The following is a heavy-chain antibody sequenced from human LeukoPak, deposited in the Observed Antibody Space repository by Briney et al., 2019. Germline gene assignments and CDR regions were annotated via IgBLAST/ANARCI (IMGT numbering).Heavy chain of an antibody. V-gene: IGHV4-59*01. CDR1: GGSISSYY. Sequence: KPSETLSLTCTVSGGSISSYYWSWIRQPPGKALEWIGYIYYSGSTNYNPSLKSRVTISVDTSKNQFSLKLSSVTAADTAVYYCAREGDLGYFFDYWGQGTLVTVSS. CDR3: AREGDLGYFFDY. D-gene: IGHD3-16*01. J-gene: IGHJ4*02. CDR2: IYYSGST.